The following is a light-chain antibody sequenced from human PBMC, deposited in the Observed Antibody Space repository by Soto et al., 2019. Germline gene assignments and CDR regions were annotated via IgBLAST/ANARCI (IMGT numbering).Light chain of an antibody. CDR3: QQYGSSTWT. V-gene: IGKV3-20*01. Sequence: EIVLTQSPGTLSLSPGERATLPCRASQSVSSSYLAWYQQKPGQAPRPLIYGASSRAIGIPDRFSGSGSGTDFTLTISRLEPEDFAVYYCQQYGSSTWTFGQGTKVDIK. CDR1: QSVSSSY. CDR2: GAS. J-gene: IGKJ1*01.